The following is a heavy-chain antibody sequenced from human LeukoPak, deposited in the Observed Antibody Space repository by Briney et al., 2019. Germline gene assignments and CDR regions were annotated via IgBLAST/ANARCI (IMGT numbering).Heavy chain of an antibody. D-gene: IGHD3-10*01. CDR2: MSYDGSYK. V-gene: IGHV3-30-3*01. J-gene: IGHJ3*02. Sequence: RPGGSLRLSCGASGFTFSTYAMHWVHQAPGKGLEWVAVMSYDGSYKDDADSVKGRFTISRDNSKNTLFLQMDSLRAEDTAVYYCARDFQYLGSGSLAAFDIWGQGTMVTVSS. CDR3: ARDFQYLGSGSLAAFDI. CDR1: GFTFSTYA.